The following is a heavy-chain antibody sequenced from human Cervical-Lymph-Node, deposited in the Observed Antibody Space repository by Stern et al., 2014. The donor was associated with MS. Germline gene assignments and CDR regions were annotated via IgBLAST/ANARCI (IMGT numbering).Heavy chain of an antibody. CDR3: ARAGSGYNSDFDY. V-gene: IGHV4-30-2*01. Sequence: QLQLQESGSGLVKPSQTLSLTCAVSGVSVSRGADSWSWIRQPPGKGLEWIGYIYHSGYAHYNPSLKGRVTISVDRSKNQFSLKLRSVTAADTAVYYCARAGSGYNSDFDYWGQGTLVTVSS. CDR2: IYHSGYA. CDR1: GVSVSRGADS. D-gene: IGHD5-24*01. J-gene: IGHJ4*02.